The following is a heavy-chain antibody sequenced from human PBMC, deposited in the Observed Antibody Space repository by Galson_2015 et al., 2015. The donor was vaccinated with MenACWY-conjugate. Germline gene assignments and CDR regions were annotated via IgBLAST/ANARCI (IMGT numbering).Heavy chain of an antibody. CDR3: ARPISGRGGGAHFDY. V-gene: IGHV4-39*01. D-gene: IGHD2-15*01. J-gene: IGHJ4*02. Sequence: ETLSLTCTVPGDSISTNLWGWIRQPPGKGPGWIGNIHYSGTTYYNPSLKSRITISVDTSRNQFSLQLNSVTAPDTAVYYCARPISGRGGGAHFDYWGQGILVTVSS. CDR1: GDSISTNL. CDR2: IHYSGTT.